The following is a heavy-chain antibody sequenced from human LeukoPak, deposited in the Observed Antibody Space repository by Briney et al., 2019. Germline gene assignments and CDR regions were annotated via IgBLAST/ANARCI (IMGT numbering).Heavy chain of an antibody. CDR2: ISGSGGST. D-gene: IGHD6-13*01. CDR1: GFTFSSYG. Sequence: PGGSLRLSCAASGFTFSSYGMSWVRQAPGKGLEWVSAISGSGGSTYYADSVKGRFTISRDNAKNSLYLQMNSLRAEDTAVYYCARGVAAAAIYYYYYMDVWGKGTTVTVSS. CDR3: ARGVAAAAIYYYYYMDV. V-gene: IGHV3-23*01. J-gene: IGHJ6*03.